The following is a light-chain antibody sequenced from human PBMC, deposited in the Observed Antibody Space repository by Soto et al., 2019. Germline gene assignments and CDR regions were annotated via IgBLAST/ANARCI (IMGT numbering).Light chain of an antibody. CDR3: QQYGRSPPNT. CDR2: GAS. V-gene: IGKV3-20*01. J-gene: IGKJ4*01. CDR1: QSVSSTY. Sequence: EIVLTQSPGTLSLSPGERATLSCRASQSVSSTYLAWYQQKPGQAPRLLIYGASSRATGIPDRFSGSGSGTDFTLTISRLEPDDFAVYYCQQYGRSPPNTFGGGTKVEIK.